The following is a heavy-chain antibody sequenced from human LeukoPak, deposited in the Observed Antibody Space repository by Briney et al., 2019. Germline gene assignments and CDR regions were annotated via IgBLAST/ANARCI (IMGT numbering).Heavy chain of an antibody. D-gene: IGHD3-9*01. Sequence: GGSLRLSCAASGFTFSSYGMHWVRQAPGKGLEWVAVISYDGSNKYYADSVKGRFTISRDNSKNTLYLQMNSLRAEDTAVYYCAKLGPYYDIVTGYQRGMDVWGQGTTVTVSS. CDR3: AKLGPYYDIVTGYQRGMDV. J-gene: IGHJ6*02. CDR2: ISYDGSNK. V-gene: IGHV3-30*18. CDR1: GFTFSSYG.